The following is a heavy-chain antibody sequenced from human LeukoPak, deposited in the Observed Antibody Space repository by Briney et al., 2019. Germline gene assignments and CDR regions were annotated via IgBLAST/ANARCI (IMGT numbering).Heavy chain of an antibody. Sequence: ASVKVSCKASGYTFTSYGISWVRQAPGQGREWMGWISAYNGSTNYAQKLQGRVTMTTDTSTSTAYMELRSLRSDDTAVYYCAREVEMATTDYWGQGTLVTVSS. CDR2: ISAYNGST. V-gene: IGHV1-18*01. J-gene: IGHJ4*02. CDR3: AREVEMATTDY. CDR1: GYTFTSYG. D-gene: IGHD5-24*01.